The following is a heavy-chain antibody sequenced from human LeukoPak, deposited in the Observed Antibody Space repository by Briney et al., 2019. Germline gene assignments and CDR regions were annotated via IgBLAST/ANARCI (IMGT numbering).Heavy chain of an antibody. CDR2: INHSGST. CDR3: ARVTREAARYWYFDL. V-gene: IGHV4-34*01. CDR1: GGSFSGYY. D-gene: IGHD6-6*01. Sequence: SETLSLTCAVYGGSFSGYYWSWIRQPPGKGLEWIGEINHSGSTNYNPSLKSRVTISIDTSKDQFSLKLSTVTAADTAVYFCARVTREAARYWYFDLWGRGTLVTVSS. J-gene: IGHJ2*01.